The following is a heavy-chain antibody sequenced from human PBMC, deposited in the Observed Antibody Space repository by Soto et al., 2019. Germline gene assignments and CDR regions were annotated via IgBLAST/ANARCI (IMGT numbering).Heavy chain of an antibody. CDR1: GFTFTSYG. J-gene: IGHJ4*02. CDR2: ISYDGSNK. CDR3: VSVDTVMVTGIDY. V-gene: IGHV3-30*03. D-gene: IGHD5-18*01. Sequence: QVQLVESGGGVVQPGRSLRLSCAASGFTFTSYGMHWVRQAPGKGLEWVAFISYDGSNKDYAAHVKGRFTISRDNSKNTVYLQMNSLRGEDTAVFYCVSVDTVMVTGIDYWGQGTLVTVSS.